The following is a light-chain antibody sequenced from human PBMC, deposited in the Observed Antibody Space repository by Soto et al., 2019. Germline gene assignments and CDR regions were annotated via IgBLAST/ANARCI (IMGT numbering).Light chain of an antibody. CDR2: KAS. CDR1: QSISSW. Sequence: DIQMTQSPSTLSASVGDRVTITCRASQSISSWLAWYQQKPGKAPKGLIYKASTLESGAPSRFSGSGSGTEFTLTISSLQPDDFATYYCQQYNSFPTFGQGTKVDIK. CDR3: QQYNSFPT. J-gene: IGKJ1*01. V-gene: IGKV1-5*03.